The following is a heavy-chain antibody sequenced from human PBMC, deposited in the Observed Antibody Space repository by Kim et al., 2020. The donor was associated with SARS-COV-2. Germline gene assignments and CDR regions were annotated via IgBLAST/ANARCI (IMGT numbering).Heavy chain of an antibody. CDR2: INHSGST. Sequence: SETLSLTCAVYGGSFSGYYWSWIRQPPGKGLEWIGEINHSGSTNYNPSLKSRVTISVDTSKNQFSLKLSSVTAADTAVYYCARVGYIVKYFQHWGQGTLVTVSS. V-gene: IGHV4-34*01. J-gene: IGHJ1*01. CDR1: GGSFSGYY. D-gene: IGHD5-18*01. CDR3: ARVGYIVKYFQH.